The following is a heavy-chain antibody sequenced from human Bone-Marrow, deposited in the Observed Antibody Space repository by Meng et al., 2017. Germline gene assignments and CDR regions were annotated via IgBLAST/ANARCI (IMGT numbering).Heavy chain of an antibody. V-gene: IGHV1-58*01. J-gene: IGHJ6*02. D-gene: IGHD3-9*01. Sequence: SVKVSCKASGFTFTSSAVQWVRQARGQRLEWIGWIVVGSGNTNYAQKFQERVTITRDMSTSTAYMELSSLRSEDTAVYYCARAQQLRYFDWLSLHTPIAEYYYYYYGMDVWGQGTTVTVSS. CDR2: IVVGSGNT. CDR3: ARAQQLRYFDWLSLHTPIAEYYYYYYGMDV. CDR1: GFTFTSSA.